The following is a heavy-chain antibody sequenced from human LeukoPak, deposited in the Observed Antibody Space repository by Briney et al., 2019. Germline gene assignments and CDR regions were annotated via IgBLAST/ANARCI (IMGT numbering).Heavy chain of an antibody. CDR2: VFGSGGSA. J-gene: IGHJ6*02. CDR3: AVLVRYYYYGMDV. CDR1: GFTFKNYA. Sequence: GGSLRLSCVASGFTFKNYAMYWVRRAPGKGLEWVSGVFGSGGSAHYADSVKGRFTISRDNAKNTLYLQMNSLRAEDTAVYYCAVLVRYYYYGMDVWGQGTTVTVSS. V-gene: IGHV3-23*01. D-gene: IGHD6-13*01.